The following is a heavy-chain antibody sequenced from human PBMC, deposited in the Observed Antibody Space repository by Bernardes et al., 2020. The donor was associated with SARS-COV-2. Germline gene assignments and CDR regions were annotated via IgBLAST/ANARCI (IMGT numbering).Heavy chain of an antibody. Sequence: SEALSLTCAVYGGSLSGHCWSWIRQRPGKGLEWIGAVSHSGATNYHPSLKSRVTASVDTSKNQFSLKVTSVTAADTAVYYCARGGGDNSGWYVVDNWGQGSLGTVSS. D-gene: IGHD6-19*01. CDR1: GGSLSGHC. V-gene: IGHV4-34*01. J-gene: IGHJ4*02. CDR2: VSHSGAT. CDR3: ARGGGDNSGWYVVDN.